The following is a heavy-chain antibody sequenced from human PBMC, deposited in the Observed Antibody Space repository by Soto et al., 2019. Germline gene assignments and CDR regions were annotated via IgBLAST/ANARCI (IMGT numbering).Heavy chain of an antibody. V-gene: IGHV1-8*01. D-gene: IGHD4-17*01. Sequence: QVQLVQSGAEVKKPGASVKVSCKASGYTFTSYDINWVRQATGKGLEWMGGMNPNSGNTGYAQKCQGRVNMTRITSISTAYMELSSLRSEDTAVYYCARVGDYGDSVVTTTGYGMDVWGHGTTVTVCS. J-gene: IGHJ6*02. CDR1: GYTFTSYD. CDR3: ARVGDYGDSVVTTTGYGMDV. CDR2: MNPNSGNT.